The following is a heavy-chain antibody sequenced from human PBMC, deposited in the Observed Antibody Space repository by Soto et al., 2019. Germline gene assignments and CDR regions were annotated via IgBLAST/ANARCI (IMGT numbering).Heavy chain of an antibody. V-gene: IGHV3-20*04. J-gene: IGHJ4*02. CDR1: GFTFDDYG. CDR3: VRGASLNFDY. Sequence: GGSLRLSCEASGFTFDDYGMSWARQAPGKGLEWVSGVNWNGGSTGYADSVKGRFTISRDNAKNSLYLQMNSLRAEDTAFYYCVRGASLNFDYWGQGILVTVSS. D-gene: IGHD1-26*01. CDR2: VNWNGGST.